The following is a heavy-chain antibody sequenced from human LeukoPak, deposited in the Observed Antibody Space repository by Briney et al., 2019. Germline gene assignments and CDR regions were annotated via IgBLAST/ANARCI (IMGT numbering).Heavy chain of an antibody. CDR2: INHSGST. J-gene: IGHJ4*02. CDR3: ARIGVPHIVVVPAAGYYFDY. CDR1: GGSFSGYY. D-gene: IGHD2-2*01. V-gene: IGHV4-34*01. Sequence: KASETLSLTCAVYGGSFSGYYWSWIRQPPGKGLGWIGEINHSGSTNYNPSLKSRVTISVGTSKNQFSLKLSSVTAADTAVYYCARIGVPHIVVVPAAGYYFDYWGQGTLVTVSS.